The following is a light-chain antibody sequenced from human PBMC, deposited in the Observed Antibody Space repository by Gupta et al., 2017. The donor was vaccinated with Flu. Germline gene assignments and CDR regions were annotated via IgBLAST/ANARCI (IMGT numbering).Light chain of an antibody. CDR2: SNH. CDR1: SNNVGNQA. CDR3: SAWDSSRSNRV. V-gene: IGLV10-54*04. J-gene: IGLJ3*02. Sequence: PPVSKDLRQTSTLTCTGHSNNVGNQAVAWLQQHLGHPPKLLSYSNHDRPSGISERFSASRSGNTATLTITGLQPEDEADYYCSAWDSSRSNRVFGGGTKLTVL.